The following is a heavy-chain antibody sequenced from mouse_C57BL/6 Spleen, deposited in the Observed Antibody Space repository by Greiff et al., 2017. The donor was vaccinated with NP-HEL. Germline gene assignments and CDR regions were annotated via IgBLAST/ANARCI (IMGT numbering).Heavy chain of an antibody. CDR2: INPSSGYT. V-gene: IGHV1-4*01. D-gene: IGHD2-10*01. J-gene: IGHJ1*03. Sequence: LVESGAELARPGASVKMSCKASGYTFTSYTMHWVKQRPGQGLEWIGYINPSSGYTKYNQKFKDKATLTADKSSSTAYMQLSSLTSEDSAVYYCAPYPRYFDVWGTGTTVTVSS. CDR3: APYPRYFDV. CDR1: GYTFTSYT.